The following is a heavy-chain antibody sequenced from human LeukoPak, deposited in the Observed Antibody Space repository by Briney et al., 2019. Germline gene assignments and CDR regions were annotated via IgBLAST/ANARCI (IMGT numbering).Heavy chain of an antibody. J-gene: IGHJ3*02. Sequence: PGGSLRLSCAACGFTFSSYSMNWVRQAPGKGLEWVSSISSSSSYIYYADSVKGRFTISRDNAKNSLYLQMNSLRAEDTAVYYCARDPYDSSGYYYVGVAFDIWGQGTMVTVSS. D-gene: IGHD3-22*01. CDR3: ARDPYDSSGYYYVGVAFDI. V-gene: IGHV3-21*01. CDR1: GFTFSSYS. CDR2: ISSSSSYI.